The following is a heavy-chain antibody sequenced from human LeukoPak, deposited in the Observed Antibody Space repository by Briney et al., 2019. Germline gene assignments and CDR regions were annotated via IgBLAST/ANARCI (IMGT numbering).Heavy chain of an antibody. CDR2: ISYSGST. CDR3: ARTLGYCSSTSCLYYFDY. J-gene: IGHJ4*02. V-gene: IGHV4-59*12. D-gene: IGHD2-2*01. CDR1: GGSISNYY. Sequence: SVTLSLTCTASGGSISNYYWSWIRQPPGKGLEWIGYISYSGSTNYNPSLKSRVTILIDTSKNQFSLRLSSVTAADTAVYYCARTLGYCSSTSCLYYFDYWGQGTLVTVSS.